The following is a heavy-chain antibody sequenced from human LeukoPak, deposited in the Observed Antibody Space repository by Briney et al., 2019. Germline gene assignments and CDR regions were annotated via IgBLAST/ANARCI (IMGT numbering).Heavy chain of an antibody. D-gene: IGHD3/OR15-3a*01. CDR3: ATDQDFYFDY. V-gene: IGHV4-4*07. J-gene: IGHJ4*02. Sequence: SETLPLTCAVSGGSISIYYWSWIRQPAGKGLEWIGRVYSTGSTNYNPSLKSRVTMSVDKSKNQLSLKLTSATAADTAVYYCATDQDFYFDYWGQGALVTVSS. CDR2: VYSTGST. CDR1: GGSISIYY.